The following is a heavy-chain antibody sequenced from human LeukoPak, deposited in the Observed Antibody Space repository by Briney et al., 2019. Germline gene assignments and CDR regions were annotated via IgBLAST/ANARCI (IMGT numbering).Heavy chain of an antibody. J-gene: IGHJ6*02. D-gene: IGHD4-23*01. V-gene: IGHV3-33*01. CDR1: GFTFSSYG. CDR3: ARAGGNSYYYGMDV. CDR2: IWYDGSSK. Sequence: GGSQRLSCAASGFTFSSYGMHWVRQAPGKGMEWVAVIWYDGSSKYYADSVKGRFTISRDNSENTLYLQMNSLRAEDTAVYYCARAGGNSYYYGMDVWGQGTTVTVSS.